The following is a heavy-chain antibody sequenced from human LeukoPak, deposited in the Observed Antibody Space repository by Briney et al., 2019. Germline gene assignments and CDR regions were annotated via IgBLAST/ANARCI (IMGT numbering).Heavy chain of an antibody. CDR1: GDSINSKSYY. D-gene: IGHD3-3*01. CDR2: IYTTSGST. J-gene: IGHJ4*02. V-gene: IGHV4-61*02. Sequence: SETLSLTCTVSGDSINSKSYYWTWIRQPAGKGLEWIGRIYTTSGSTNYNPSLKSRVLISMDTSKNHISLRLNSVTAADTAVYYCARLGRFLRGGYWGQGTLVTVSS. CDR3: ARLGRFLRGGY.